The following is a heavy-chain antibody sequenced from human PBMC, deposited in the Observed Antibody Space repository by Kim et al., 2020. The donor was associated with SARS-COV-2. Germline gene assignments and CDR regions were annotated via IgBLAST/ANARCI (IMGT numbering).Heavy chain of an antibody. J-gene: IGHJ6*02. CDR3: ARGNYHGMDV. Sequence: TYADSVKGRFTLSRDNAKHTLYLQMSSLRVEDTAVYYCARGNYHGMDVWGQGTTVTVSS. V-gene: IGHV3-74*03.